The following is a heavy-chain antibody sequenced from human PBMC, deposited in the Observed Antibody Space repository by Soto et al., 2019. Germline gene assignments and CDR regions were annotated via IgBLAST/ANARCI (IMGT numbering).Heavy chain of an antibody. CDR3: TRGAWGYAFDV. CDR1: GGSISSGGYS. V-gene: IGHV4-30-2*01. Sequence: SETLSLTCAVSGGSISSGGYSWSWIRQPPGKGLEWIGYMYHSGSTYYNPSLKSRVTISIDTSKNQFSLRLSSVTAADTAVYFCTRGAWGYAFDVWGQGTMVTVSS. CDR2: MYHSGST. D-gene: IGHD3-16*01. J-gene: IGHJ3*01.